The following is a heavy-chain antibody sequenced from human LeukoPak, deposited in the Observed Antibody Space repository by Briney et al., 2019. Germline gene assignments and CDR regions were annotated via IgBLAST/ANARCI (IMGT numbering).Heavy chain of an antibody. Sequence: PGGSLRLSCAASGFTFSSYAMSWVRQDPGKGLEWVSAISGSGGSTYYADSVKGRFTISRDNSKNTLYLQMNSLRAEDTAVYYCANSDYDSSGYYGGFDYWGQGTLVTVSS. D-gene: IGHD3-22*01. CDR1: GFTFSSYA. J-gene: IGHJ4*02. CDR3: ANSDYDSSGYYGGFDY. V-gene: IGHV3-23*01. CDR2: ISGSGGST.